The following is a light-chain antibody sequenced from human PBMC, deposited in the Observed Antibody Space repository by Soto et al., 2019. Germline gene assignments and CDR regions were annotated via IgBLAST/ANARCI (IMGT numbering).Light chain of an antibody. J-gene: IGLJ2*01. CDR2: DVS. Sequence: QSALTQPRSVSWSPGESVTISCSGTSSEVGSYNYVSWYQQYPGKAPKVMIYDVSERPSEVPVRFSGSKSGTTASLTISGLQAEDEAEDFCCSYSCSDSVLFGGGTKVTVL. CDR3: CSYSCSDSVL. V-gene: IGLV2-11*01. CDR1: SSEVGSYNY.